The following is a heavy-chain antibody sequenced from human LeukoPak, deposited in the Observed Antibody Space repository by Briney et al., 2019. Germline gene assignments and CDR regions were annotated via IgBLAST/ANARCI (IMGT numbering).Heavy chain of an antibody. CDR1: GGSISDYY. Sequence: SETLSLTCTVSGGSISDYYWSWIRQPAGKGLEWIGYIYTGGNTNYNPSLESRVTMSVDTSKNQFSLKLRSVTAADTAVYYCARANYVWGSYVYWGQGTLVTVSS. D-gene: IGHD3-16*01. CDR2: IYTGGNT. V-gene: IGHV4-4*07. J-gene: IGHJ4*02. CDR3: ARANYVWGSYVY.